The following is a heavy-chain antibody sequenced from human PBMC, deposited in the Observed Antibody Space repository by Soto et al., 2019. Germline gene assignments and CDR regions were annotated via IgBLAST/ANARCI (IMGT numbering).Heavy chain of an antibody. CDR1: GFTFSSSA. CDR3: AKDRHYPRDYFRY. V-gene: IGHV3-23*01. CDR2: VSANGQGI. Sequence: GGPLRLSCAASGFTFSSSAISWVRQAPGKGLEWVSAVSANGQGIYYADSVRGRFTISRDNSKNTVFLHMDSLSAEDTAVYYCAKDRHYPRDYFRYWGQGTLVTVSS. J-gene: IGHJ4*02. D-gene: IGHD3-10*01.